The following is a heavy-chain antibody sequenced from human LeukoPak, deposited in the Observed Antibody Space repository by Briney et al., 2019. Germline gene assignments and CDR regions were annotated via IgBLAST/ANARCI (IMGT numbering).Heavy chain of an antibody. Sequence: GASVKVSCKASGYTFTSYDINWVRQATGQGLEWMGWMKPNSGNTGYAQKFQGRVTMTRNTSISTAYMELSSLRSEDTAVYYCASTYYYDSSGYYLDAFDIWGQGTMVTVSS. V-gene: IGHV1-8*01. CDR1: GYTFTSYD. CDR2: MKPNSGNT. CDR3: ASTYYYDSSGYYLDAFDI. D-gene: IGHD3-22*01. J-gene: IGHJ3*02.